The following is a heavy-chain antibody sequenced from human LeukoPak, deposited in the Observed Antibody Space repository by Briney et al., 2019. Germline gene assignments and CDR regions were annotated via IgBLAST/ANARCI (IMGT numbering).Heavy chain of an antibody. CDR1: GFTVSSNY. CDR3: AKGRKWELPLDY. J-gene: IGHJ4*02. Sequence: GGSLRLSCAASGFTVSSNYMSWVRQAPGKGLEWVSAVSISGGSTYYADSVKGRFTISRDNSKNTLYLQMNSLRAEDTAIYCCAKGRKWELPLDYWGQGTLVTVSS. CDR2: VSISGGST. V-gene: IGHV3-23*01. D-gene: IGHD1-26*01.